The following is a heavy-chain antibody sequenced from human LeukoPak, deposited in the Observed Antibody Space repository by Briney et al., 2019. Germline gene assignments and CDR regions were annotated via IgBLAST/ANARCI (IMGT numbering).Heavy chain of an antibody. D-gene: IGHD3-22*01. CDR3: ARVFDSSGYPAGWFDP. J-gene: IGHJ5*02. CDR1: GGSISSYY. V-gene: IGHV4-4*07. CDR2: IYTSGST. Sequence: SETLSLTCTVSGGSISSYYWSWIRQPAGKGLEWIGRIYTSGSTNYNPSLESRVTMSVDTSKNQLSLKLSSVTAADTAVYYCARVFDSSGYPAGWFDPWGQGTLVTVSS.